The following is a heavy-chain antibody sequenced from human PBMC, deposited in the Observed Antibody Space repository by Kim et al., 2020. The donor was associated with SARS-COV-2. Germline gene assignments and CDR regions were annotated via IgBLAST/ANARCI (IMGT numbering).Heavy chain of an antibody. V-gene: IGHV5-51*01. Sequence: GESLKISCKGSGYSFTSYWIGWVRQMPGKGLEWMGIIYPGDSDTRYSPSFQGQVTISADKFISTAYLQWSSLKASDTAMYYCARGPGRRRLWFGESPKTTHFDPWGQGTLVTVSS. J-gene: IGHJ5*02. CDR3: ARGPGRRRLWFGESPKTTHFDP. CDR1: GYSFTSYW. D-gene: IGHD3-10*01. CDR2: IYPGDSDT.